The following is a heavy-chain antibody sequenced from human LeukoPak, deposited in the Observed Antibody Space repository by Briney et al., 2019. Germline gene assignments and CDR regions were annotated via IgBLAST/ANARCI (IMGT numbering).Heavy chain of an antibody. D-gene: IGHD2-15*01. CDR1: GFTFLSHG. V-gene: IGHV3-30*02. Sequence: PGGSLTLSSTQPGFTFLSHGIYGVRQAPGKGLEWVAYTRDDASKTWYGGSVKGRFTISRDNSKNTLYLDEDSVRGEDTAMYYCANGDWRGGQYRSGALWGQGTLVTVSS. J-gene: IGHJ4*02. CDR2: TRDDASKT. CDR3: ANGDWRGGQYRSGAL.